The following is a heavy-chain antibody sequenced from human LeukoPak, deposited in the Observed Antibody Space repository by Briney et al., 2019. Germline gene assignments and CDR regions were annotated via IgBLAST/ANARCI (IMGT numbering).Heavy chain of an antibody. J-gene: IGHJ4*02. CDR1: GFTFSTYA. CDR2: LSPSGGIT. D-gene: IGHD3-10*02. V-gene: IGHV3-23*01. CDR3: AKGVNYFVLEY. Sequence: GGSLRLSCAASGFTFSTYAMSWVRQAPGKGLEWVPALSPSGGITYYEDSVKGRFTISRDNSKNTLYLQMNSLSAEDTAVYYCAKGVNYFVLEYWGQGTLVTISS.